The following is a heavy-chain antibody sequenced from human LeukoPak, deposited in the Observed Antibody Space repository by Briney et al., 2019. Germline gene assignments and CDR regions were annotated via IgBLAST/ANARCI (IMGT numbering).Heavy chain of an antibody. V-gene: IGHV4-59*01. CDR2: IYYSGST. D-gene: IGHD3-22*01. CDR1: GGSISSYY. Sequence: SETLSLTCTVSGGSISSYYWSWIRQPPGKGLEWIGYIYYSGSTNYNPSLKSRVTISVDTSKNQFSLKLSSVTAADTAVYYCARGDYDDAIDIWGQGTMVTVSS. CDR3: ARGDYDDAIDI. J-gene: IGHJ3*02.